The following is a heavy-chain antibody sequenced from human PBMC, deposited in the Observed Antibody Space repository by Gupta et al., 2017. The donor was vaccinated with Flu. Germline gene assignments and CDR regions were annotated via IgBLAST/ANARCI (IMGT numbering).Heavy chain of an antibody. D-gene: IGHD4-17*01. CDR1: VFTFSSYE. J-gene: IGHJ6*02. CDR3: ARDRRTPGRTVTPRLALDV. CDR2: ISSSGSTI. Sequence: EVQLVESGGGLVQPGGSLRLSCAASVFTFSSYEMNWVRQAPGKGLEWVSYISSSGSTIYYAESVKGRFTISRDNAKNSLYLQMNSLRAEDTAVYYCARDRRTPGRTVTPRLALDVWGQGTTVTVSS. V-gene: IGHV3-48*03.